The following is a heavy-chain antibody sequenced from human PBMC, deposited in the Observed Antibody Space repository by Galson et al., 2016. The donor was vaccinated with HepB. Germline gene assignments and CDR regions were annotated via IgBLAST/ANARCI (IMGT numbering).Heavy chain of an antibody. D-gene: IGHD6-13*01. J-gene: IGHJ3*02. V-gene: IGHV3-49*04. CDR2: IRSKTYGATT. CDR3: ARGGAGPNAFDI. CDR1: GFTFGDYT. Sequence: SLRLSCAGSGFTFGDYTMTWVRQAPGKGLEWVGFIRSKTYGATTEYAAPVKGRFSFSRDDSKTTAYLQMNSLKTEDTAIYYCARGGAGPNAFDIWGQGTMVTVSS.